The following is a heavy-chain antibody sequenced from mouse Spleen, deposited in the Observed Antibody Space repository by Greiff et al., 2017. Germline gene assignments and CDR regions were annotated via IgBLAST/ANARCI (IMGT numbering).Heavy chain of an antibody. D-gene: IGHD1-2*01. J-gene: IGHJ4*01. Sequence: EVQLQQSGAELVKPGASVKISCKASGYAFSSYWMNWVKQRPGKGLEWIGVINPNYGTTSYNQKFKGKATLTVDQSSSTAYMQLNSLTSEDSAVYYCATATATPYYAMDYWGQGTSVTVSS. CDR3: ATATATPYYAMDY. CDR2: INPNYGTT. CDR1: GYAFSSYW. V-gene: IGHV1-39*01.